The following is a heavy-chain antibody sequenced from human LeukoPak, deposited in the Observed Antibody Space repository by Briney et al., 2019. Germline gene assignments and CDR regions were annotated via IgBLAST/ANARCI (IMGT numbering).Heavy chain of an antibody. V-gene: IGHV3-21*01. J-gene: IGHJ4*02. CDR2: ISSSSSYI. Sequence: PGGSLRLSCAASGFTFSSYSMNWVRQAPGKGLEWVSSISSSSSYIYYADSVKGRFTISRDNAKNSLYLQMNSLRAEDTAVYYCAGAYSSSWAPKYYFDYWGQGTLVTVSS. CDR3: AGAYSSSWAPKYYFDY. CDR1: GFTFSSYS. D-gene: IGHD6-13*01.